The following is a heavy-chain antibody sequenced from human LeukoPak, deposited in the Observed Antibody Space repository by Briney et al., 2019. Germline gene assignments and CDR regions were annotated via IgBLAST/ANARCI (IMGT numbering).Heavy chain of an antibody. Sequence: PSETLSLTCTVSGGSISSSSYYWGWIRQPPGKGLEWIGSIYYSGSTYYNPSLKSRVTISVDTSKNQFSLKLSSVTAAETAVYYCARLDTRIAAAGTGWFDPWGQGTLVTVSS. CDR3: ARLDTRIAAAGTGWFDP. J-gene: IGHJ5*02. CDR2: IYYSGST. D-gene: IGHD6-13*01. V-gene: IGHV4-39*01. CDR1: GGSISSSSYY.